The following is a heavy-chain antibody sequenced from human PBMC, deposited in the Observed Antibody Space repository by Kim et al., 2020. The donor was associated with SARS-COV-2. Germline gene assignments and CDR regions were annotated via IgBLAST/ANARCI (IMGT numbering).Heavy chain of an antibody. V-gene: IGHV3-23*01. Sequence: DAVKGRFTISRDNSKNTLYLQMNSLRAEDTAVYYCAKGSGDYYDSSGWGYWGQGTLVTVSS. J-gene: IGHJ4*02. D-gene: IGHD3-22*01. CDR3: AKGSGDYYDSSGWGY.